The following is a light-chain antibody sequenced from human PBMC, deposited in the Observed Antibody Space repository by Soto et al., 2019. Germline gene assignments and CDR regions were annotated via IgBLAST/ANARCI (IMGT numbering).Light chain of an antibody. CDR1: QSVSSSY. CDR3: QQYGSSPPLT. J-gene: IGKJ5*01. CDR2: GAS. Sequence: ESVLTQSPGTLSLSPGERATLSCRASQSVSSSYLAWYQQKPGQAPRLLIYGASSSATGIPDRFSGSGSGTEFTLTISRLEPEDFAVYYCQQYGSSPPLTFGQGTRLEI. V-gene: IGKV3-20*01.